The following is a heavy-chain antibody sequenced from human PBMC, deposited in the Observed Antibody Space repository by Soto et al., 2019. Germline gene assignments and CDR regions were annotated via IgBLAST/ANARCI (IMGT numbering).Heavy chain of an antibody. Sequence: GGSLRLSCAASGFTFSSYAMRWVRQAPGKGLEWVSAISGSGGSTYYADSVKGRFTISRDNSKNTLYLQMNSLRAEDTAVYYCAKDMEDIVVVVAAVNFDYWGQGTLVTVSS. V-gene: IGHV3-23*01. J-gene: IGHJ4*02. CDR3: AKDMEDIVVVVAAVNFDY. D-gene: IGHD2-15*01. CDR1: GFTFSSYA. CDR2: ISGSGGST.